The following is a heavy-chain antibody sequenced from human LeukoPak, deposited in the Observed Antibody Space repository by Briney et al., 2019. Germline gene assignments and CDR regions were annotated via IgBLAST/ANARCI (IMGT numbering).Heavy chain of an antibody. V-gene: IGHV4-39*01. CDR3: ARHAITIFGVELYYFDY. CDR2: IYYSGST. Sequence: SETLCLTCTVSGGSISSSSYYWGWIRQPPGKGLEWIGSIYYSGSTYYNPSLKSRVTISVDTSKNQFSLKLSSVTAADTAVYYCARHAITIFGVELYYFDYWGQGTLVTVSS. CDR1: GGSISSSSYY. D-gene: IGHD3-3*01. J-gene: IGHJ4*02.